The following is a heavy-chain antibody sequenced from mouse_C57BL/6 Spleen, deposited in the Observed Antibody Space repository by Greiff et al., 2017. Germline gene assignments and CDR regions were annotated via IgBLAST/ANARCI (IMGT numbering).Heavy chain of an antibody. V-gene: IGHV1-7*01. Sequence: QVQLKESGAELAKPGASVKLSCKASGYTFTSYWMHWVKQRPGQGLEWIGYINPSSGYTKYNQKFKDKATLTADKSSSTAYMQLSSLTYEDSAVYYCAIAYYSNYVGFDYWGQGTTLTVSS. D-gene: IGHD2-5*01. J-gene: IGHJ2*01. CDR3: AIAYYSNYVGFDY. CDR2: INPSSGYT. CDR1: GYTFTSYW.